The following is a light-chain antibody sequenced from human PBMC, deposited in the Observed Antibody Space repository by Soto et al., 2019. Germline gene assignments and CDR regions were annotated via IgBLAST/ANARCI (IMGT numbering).Light chain of an antibody. Sequence: EIVLTQSPGTLSLSPGERATLSCRASQSVASRNLDWYQQKSGQAPRLLIYGASSRAIHTPDRFSGSASGTDFTLTISGLEPEDFAVYYCQHFGNSLWTFGQVTKVEI. CDR3: QHFGNSLWT. CDR2: GAS. V-gene: IGKV3-20*01. CDR1: QSVASRN. J-gene: IGKJ1*01.